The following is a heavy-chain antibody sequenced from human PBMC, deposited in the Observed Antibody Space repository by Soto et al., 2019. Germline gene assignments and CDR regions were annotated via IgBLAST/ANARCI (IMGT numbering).Heavy chain of an antibody. J-gene: IGHJ6*02. CDR2: VSYDGSFT. V-gene: IGHV3-30*18. CDR1: GFTFSKFG. Sequence: QVQLVESGGGVVQPGGSLRLSCEASGFTFSKFGIHWVRQAPGKGLEWVAVVSYDGSFTYYADSVKGRFTISRDNSKNTLYVQMNSLSPEDTALYYCAKDSDQLLFDYDYYGMDVWGQGTTVTVSS. D-gene: IGHD2-2*01. CDR3: AKDSDQLLFDYDYYGMDV.